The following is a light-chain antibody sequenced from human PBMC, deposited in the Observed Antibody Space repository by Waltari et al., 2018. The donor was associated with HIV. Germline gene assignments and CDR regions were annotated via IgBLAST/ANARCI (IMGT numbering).Light chain of an antibody. CDR3: QQRSNWPPA. CDR1: QSVSSY. CDR2: DAS. Sequence: PGERATLSCRASQSVSSYFAWYQQKPGQAPRLLIYDASKRATGIPARFSGSGSGTDFTLTINSLEPEDLAVYYCQQRSNWPPAFGGGTKVEIK. V-gene: IGKV3-11*01. J-gene: IGKJ4*01.